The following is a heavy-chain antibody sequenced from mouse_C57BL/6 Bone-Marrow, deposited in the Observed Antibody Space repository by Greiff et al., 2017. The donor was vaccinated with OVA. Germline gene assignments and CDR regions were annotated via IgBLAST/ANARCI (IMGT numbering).Heavy chain of an antibody. J-gene: IGHJ4*01. CDR3: ARYLIYYYGSSYYYAMDY. Sequence: QVQLQQSGAELARPGASVKLSCKASGYTFTSYGISWVKQRTGQGLEWIGEIYPRSGNTYYNEKFKGKATLTADKSSSTAYMELRSLTSEDSAVYFCARYLIYYYGSSYYYAMDYWGQGTSVTVSS. CDR1: GYTFTSYG. V-gene: IGHV1-81*01. D-gene: IGHD1-1*01. CDR2: IYPRSGNT.